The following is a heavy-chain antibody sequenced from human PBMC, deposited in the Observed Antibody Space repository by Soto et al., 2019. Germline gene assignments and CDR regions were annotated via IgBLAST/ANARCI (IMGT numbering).Heavy chain of an antibody. CDR1: GFTFSSYA. D-gene: IGHD4-4*01. J-gene: IGHJ6*02. Sequence: GSLRLSCAASGFTFSSYAMSWVRQAPGKELEWVSAISGSGGSTYYADSVKGRFTISRDNSKNTLYLQMNSLRAEDTAVYYCANEGSTVTTGYYYYGMDVWGQGTTVTVSS. CDR2: ISGSGGST. V-gene: IGHV3-23*01. CDR3: ANEGSTVTTGYYYYGMDV.